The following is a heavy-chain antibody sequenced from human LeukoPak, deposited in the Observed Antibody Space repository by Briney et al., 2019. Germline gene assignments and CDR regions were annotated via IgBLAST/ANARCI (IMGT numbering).Heavy chain of an antibody. Sequence: ASVKVSCKASGYTFTSYGISWVRQAPGQGLEWMGWISAYNGNTNYAQKLQGRVTMTTDTSTSTVYMELNSLKSEDTAVYYCARPTGNYWSGYYAYWGQGTPVTVSS. CDR1: GYTFTSYG. CDR2: ISAYNGNT. V-gene: IGHV1-18*01. D-gene: IGHD3-3*01. J-gene: IGHJ4*02. CDR3: ARPTGNYWSGYYAY.